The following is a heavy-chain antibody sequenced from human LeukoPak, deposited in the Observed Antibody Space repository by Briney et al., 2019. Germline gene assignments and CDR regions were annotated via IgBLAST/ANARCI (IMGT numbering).Heavy chain of an antibody. Sequence: GGSLRLSCAASGFTFSSYAMSWVRQPPGKGLEWVSAISGSGGSTYYADSVKGRFTISRDNSKNTLYLQMNSLRAEDTAVYYCARRLLWFGESLDYWGQGTLVTVSS. CDR3: ARRLLWFGESLDY. J-gene: IGHJ4*02. D-gene: IGHD3-10*01. CDR2: ISGSGGST. V-gene: IGHV3-23*01. CDR1: GFTFSSYA.